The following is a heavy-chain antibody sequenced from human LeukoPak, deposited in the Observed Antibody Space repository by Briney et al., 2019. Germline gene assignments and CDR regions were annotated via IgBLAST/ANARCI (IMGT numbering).Heavy chain of an antibody. CDR3: ARDPDDIPGVAFDI. V-gene: IGHV3-21*01. CDR2: ISNHGFDI. Sequence: GGSLRLSCAASGFXFSRYSINWVRQAPGKGLEWVSTISNHGFDIYYAASLKGRLTISRDNAENTVYLEMSDLRVEDTAVYYCARDPDDIPGVAFDIWGQGTLVTVSS. CDR1: GFXFSRYS. J-gene: IGHJ3*02. D-gene: IGHD2-8*01.